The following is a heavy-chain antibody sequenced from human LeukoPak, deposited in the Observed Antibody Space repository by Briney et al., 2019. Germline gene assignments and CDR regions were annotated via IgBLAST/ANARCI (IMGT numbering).Heavy chain of an antibody. CDR2: IKQDGSEK. V-gene: IGHV3-7*01. J-gene: IGHJ6*03. CDR1: GFTFSSYW. Sequence: PGGSLRLSCAASGFTFSSYWMSWVRQAPGKGLEWVANIKQDGSEKYYVDSVRGRFTISRDNAKNSLYLQMNSLRAEDTAVYYCARASRGSGFYYYYMDVWGKGTTVTISS. CDR3: ARASRGSGFYYYYMDV. D-gene: IGHD1-26*01.